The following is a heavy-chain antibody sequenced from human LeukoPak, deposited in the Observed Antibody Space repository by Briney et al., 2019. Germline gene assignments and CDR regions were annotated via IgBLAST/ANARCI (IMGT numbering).Heavy chain of an antibody. CDR3: AKRYCSSTSCYTSGYYYYYMDV. D-gene: IGHD2-2*02. CDR1: GFTFSDYY. V-gene: IGHV3-11*04. Sequence: GGSLRLSCAASGFTFSDYYMSWIRQAPGKGLEWVSYISSSGSTIYYADSVKGRFTISRDNSKNTLYLQMNSLRAEDTAVYYCAKRYCSSTSCYTSGYYYYYMDVWGKGTTVTVSS. J-gene: IGHJ6*03. CDR2: ISSSGSTI.